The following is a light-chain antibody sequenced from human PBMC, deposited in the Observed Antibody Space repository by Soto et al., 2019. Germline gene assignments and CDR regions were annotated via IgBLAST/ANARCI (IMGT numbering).Light chain of an antibody. CDR1: QGIGND. CDR3: LRDHNYPLT. CDR2: AAA. Sequence: AIQMAQSPSSLSASVGDRVTITCRASQGIGNDVGWFQQKPGKAPKLLIYAAATLQSGVPSRFSGSRSGTDFTLTISSLQPEDFATYYCLRDHNYPLTFGGGTKVEIK. V-gene: IGKV1-6*02. J-gene: IGKJ4*01.